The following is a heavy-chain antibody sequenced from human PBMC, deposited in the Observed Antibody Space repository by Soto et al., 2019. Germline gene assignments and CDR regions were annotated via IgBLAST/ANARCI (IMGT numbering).Heavy chain of an antibody. CDR2: ISSSSSYI. D-gene: IGHD3-16*02. V-gene: IGHV3-21*01. CDR3: ARGPRDYVWGSYPFGP. CDR1: GFTFSSYS. J-gene: IGHJ5*02. Sequence: GGSLRLSCAASGFTFSSYSMNWVRQAPGKGLEWVSSISSSSSYIYYADSVKGRFTISRDNAKNSLYLQMNSLRAEDTAVYYCARGPRDYVWGSYPFGPWGQGTLVTVSS.